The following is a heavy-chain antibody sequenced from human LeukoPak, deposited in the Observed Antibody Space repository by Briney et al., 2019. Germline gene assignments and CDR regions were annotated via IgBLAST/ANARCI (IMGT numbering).Heavy chain of an antibody. V-gene: IGHV3-30*04. CDR3: ARGDSGTAAGNNWFNP. CDR2: ISYDGKEK. D-gene: IGHD6-13*01. Sequence: PGRSLRLSCVASGFTFSSDAMHWVRQAPGKGLEWVAVISYDGKEKYHADSVKGRFTISRDNSKNTLYLQMNSLRVEDTAVYYCARGDSGTAAGNNWFNPWGQGTLVTVSS. CDR1: GFTFSSDA. J-gene: IGHJ5*02.